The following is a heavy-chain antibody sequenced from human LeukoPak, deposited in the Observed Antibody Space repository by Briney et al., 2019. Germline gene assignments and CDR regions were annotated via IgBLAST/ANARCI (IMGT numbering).Heavy chain of an antibody. CDR2: MNPNSGNT. J-gene: IGHJ5*02. CDR1: GYTFTSYD. CDR3: ARQRRLLWFGELLRSNGRNWFDP. D-gene: IGHD3-10*01. V-gene: IGHV1-8*01. Sequence: ASVKVSCKASGYTFTSYDINWVRQATGQGLEWMGWMNPNSGNTGYAQKFQGRVTITRNTSISTAYMELSSLRSEDTAVYYCARQRRLLWFGELLRSNGRNWFDPWGQGTLVTVSS.